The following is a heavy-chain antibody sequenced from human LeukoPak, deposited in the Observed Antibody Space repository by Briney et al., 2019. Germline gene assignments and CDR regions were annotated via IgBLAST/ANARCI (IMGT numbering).Heavy chain of an antibody. Sequence: GRSLRLSCAESGFTFSDYGIHWVRQAPGKGLEWVAVIWYDGTNKYYGDSVKGRFTISRDNSKNTLYLQMNSLRAEDTAVYYCAKDRGSYSTTADFWGQGTLVTVSS. CDR2: IWYDGTNK. CDR1: GFTFSDYG. V-gene: IGHV3-33*06. CDR3: AKDRGSYSTTADF. D-gene: IGHD1-26*01. J-gene: IGHJ4*02.